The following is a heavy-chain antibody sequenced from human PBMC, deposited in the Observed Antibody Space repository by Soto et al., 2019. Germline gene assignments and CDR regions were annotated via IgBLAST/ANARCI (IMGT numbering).Heavy chain of an antibody. Sequence: SETLSLTCTVSGGSISSYYWSWIRQSAGKGLEWIGRIYTSGSTNYNPSLKSRVTMSVDTSKNQFSLKLSSVTAADTAVYYCAREPWYYYGSGSYYNVNWFDPWGQGTLVTVSS. CDR2: IYTSGST. CDR3: AREPWYYYGSGSYYNVNWFDP. D-gene: IGHD3-10*01. V-gene: IGHV4-4*07. CDR1: GGSISSYY. J-gene: IGHJ5*02.